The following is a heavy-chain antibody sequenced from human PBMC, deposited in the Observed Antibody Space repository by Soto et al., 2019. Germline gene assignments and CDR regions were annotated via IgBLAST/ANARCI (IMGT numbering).Heavy chain of an antibody. Sequence: SETLSLTCTVSGGSISSYYWSWIRQLPGKGLEWIGYIYYSGSTNYNPSLKSRVTISVDTSKNQFSLKLSSVTAADTAVYYCAAELRGYSYGYYYYYGMDVWGQGTTVTVSS. CDR1: GGSISSYY. J-gene: IGHJ6*02. CDR3: AAELRGYSYGYYYYYGMDV. CDR2: IYYSGST. V-gene: IGHV4-59*01. D-gene: IGHD5-18*01.